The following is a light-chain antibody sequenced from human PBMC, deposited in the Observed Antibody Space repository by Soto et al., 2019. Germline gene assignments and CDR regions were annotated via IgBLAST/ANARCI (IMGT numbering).Light chain of an antibody. V-gene: IGKV1-5*03. CDR3: QQYNSYST. CDR2: KAS. J-gene: IGKJ1*01. CDR1: QSISSW. Sequence: IQMTQSPSTLSASVGDRVTITCRASQSISSWLAWYQQKPGKAPKLLIYKASSLESGVPSRFSGGGSGTEFTLTISSLQPDDFATYYCQQYNSYSTFGQGTKVEIK.